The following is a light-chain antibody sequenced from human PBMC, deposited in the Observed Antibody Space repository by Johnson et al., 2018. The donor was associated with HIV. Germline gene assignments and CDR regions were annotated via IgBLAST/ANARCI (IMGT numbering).Light chain of an antibody. CDR1: SSNFENNF. CDR2: DNN. CDR3: GTWDSSLSAFV. V-gene: IGLV1-51*01. Sequence: QSMLTQPPSVSAAPGQKVTISCSGSSSNFENNFVSWYQQFPGTAPKLLIYDNNKRPSEIPDRFSGSKSGTSATLVITGLLTGDEADYYCGTWDSSLSAFVFGAGTTVIVL. J-gene: IGLJ1*01.